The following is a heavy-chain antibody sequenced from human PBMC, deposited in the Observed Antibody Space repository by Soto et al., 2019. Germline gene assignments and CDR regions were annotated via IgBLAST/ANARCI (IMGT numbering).Heavy chain of an antibody. V-gene: IGHV3-23*01. Sequence: GGSLRLSCAASGFTFSSYAMSWVRQAPGKGLEWVSAISGSGGSTYYADSVKGRFTISRDNSKNTLYLQMNSLRAEDTAVYYCAKVHKWAFYDFCWFDPLGQGTLVTVSS. CDR3: AKVHKWAFYDFCWFDP. J-gene: IGHJ5*02. CDR1: GFTFSSYA. D-gene: IGHD3-3*01. CDR2: ISGSGGST.